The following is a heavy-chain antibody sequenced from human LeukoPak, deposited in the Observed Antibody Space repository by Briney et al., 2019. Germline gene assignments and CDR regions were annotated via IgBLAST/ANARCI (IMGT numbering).Heavy chain of an antibody. Sequence: AGSLRLSCAASGFTFRNYWMYWVRQTPGKGLVYVSRINIYCSGTTYAESVKGRFTISRDNGNNGVYLQMNGLRAEDTAVYYCARGGPDHAFDIWGQGTMV. J-gene: IGHJ3*02. V-gene: IGHV3-74*01. D-gene: IGHD1-14*01. CDR1: GFTFRNYW. CDR2: INIYCSGT. CDR3: ARGGPDHAFDI.